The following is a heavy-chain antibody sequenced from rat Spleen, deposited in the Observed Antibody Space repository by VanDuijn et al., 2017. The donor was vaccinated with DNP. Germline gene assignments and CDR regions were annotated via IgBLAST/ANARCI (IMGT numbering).Heavy chain of an antibody. J-gene: IGHJ2*01. D-gene: IGHD1-11*01. Sequence: EVQLQESGPGLVEPSQSLSLTCSVTGYSITRSYRWNWIRKFPGNKLEWMGYINSADSTYYNPSLKSRISITRDTSKNQFFLQVNSVTTEDTATYYCATRDGGYWGQGVMVTVSS. CDR2: INSADST. V-gene: IGHV3-3*01. CDR1: GYSITRSYR. CDR3: ATRDGGY.